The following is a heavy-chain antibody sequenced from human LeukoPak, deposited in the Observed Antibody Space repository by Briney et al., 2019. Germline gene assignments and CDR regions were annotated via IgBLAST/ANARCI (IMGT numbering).Heavy chain of an antibody. J-gene: IGHJ4*02. Sequence: ASVKVSCKASGYTFTFYYIHWVRQAPGQGLEWMGWIDPNSDDPYYAQQFQGRVTMTRDTSISTAYMELSRLRSDDTAVYYCARSVFGVVIYDYWGQGTLVTVSS. CDR2: IDPNSDDP. CDR1: GYTFTFYY. V-gene: IGHV1-2*02. D-gene: IGHD3-3*01. CDR3: ARSVFGVVIYDY.